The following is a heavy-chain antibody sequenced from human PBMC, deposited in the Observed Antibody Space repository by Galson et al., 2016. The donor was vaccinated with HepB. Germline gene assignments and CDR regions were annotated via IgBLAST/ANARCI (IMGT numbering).Heavy chain of an antibody. V-gene: IGHV1-18*01. J-gene: IGHJ6*03. CDR2: ISTHNGKT. D-gene: IGHD6-13*01. Sequence: SVKVSCKASGFMLNSYGITWLRQAPGQGLEWMGWISTHNGKTNYAQKLQGRITMTTDTSTSTAYMELRSLTSDDTAMYYCARLSSSWFITPANYYYMDVWGQGAMVTVSS. CDR3: ARLSSSWFITPANYYYMDV. CDR1: GFMLNSYG.